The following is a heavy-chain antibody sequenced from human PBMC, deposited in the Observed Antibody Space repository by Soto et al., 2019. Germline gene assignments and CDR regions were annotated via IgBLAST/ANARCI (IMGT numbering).Heavy chain of an antibody. Sequence: QVQLVQSGAEVKKPGASVKVSCKASGYTFTSYDINWVRQATGQGLEWMGWMNPNSGNTGYAQKFQGRVTMTRNTSISTAYMELSSLRSEDTAVYYCARGLRTMIRSVSAFDIWGQGTMVTGSS. V-gene: IGHV1-8*01. J-gene: IGHJ3*02. CDR3: ARGLRTMIRSVSAFDI. CDR2: MNPNSGNT. CDR1: GYTFTSYD. D-gene: IGHD3-16*01.